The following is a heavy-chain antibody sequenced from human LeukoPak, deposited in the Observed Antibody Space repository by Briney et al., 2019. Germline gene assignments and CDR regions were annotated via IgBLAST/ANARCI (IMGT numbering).Heavy chain of an antibody. CDR3: ARSDGYGLVGI. D-gene: IGHD3-10*01. J-gene: IGHJ3*02. CDR1: GVSISSGSNY. CDR2: IYSSDST. Sequence: PSETLSLTCRVSGVSISSGSNYWGWIRQPPGKTLEWIGSIYSSDSTYYNSSLKSRVIILIDTAKNHFSLNLSSVTAADTAVYYCARSDGYGLVGIWGQGTMVTVSS. V-gene: IGHV4-39*07.